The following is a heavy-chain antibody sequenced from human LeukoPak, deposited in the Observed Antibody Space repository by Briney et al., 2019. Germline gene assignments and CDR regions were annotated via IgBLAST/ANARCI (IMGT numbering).Heavy chain of an antibody. V-gene: IGHV4-59*01. CDR1: GGSISSYY. CDR2: IYYSGST. Sequence: SETLSLTCTVSGGSISSYYWSWIRQPPGKGLEWIGYIYYSGSTNYNPSLKSRVTISVDTSKNQFSLKLSSVTAADTAVYYCARDRGYCSSTSCYLNYYYMDVWGKGTTVTVSS. CDR3: ARDRGYCSSTSCYLNYYYMDV. D-gene: IGHD2-2*01. J-gene: IGHJ6*03.